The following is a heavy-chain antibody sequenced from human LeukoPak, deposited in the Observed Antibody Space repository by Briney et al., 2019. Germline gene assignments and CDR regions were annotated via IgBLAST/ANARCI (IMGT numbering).Heavy chain of an antibody. Sequence: PSETLSLTCTVSGGSISSYYWGWIRQPPGKGLEWIGSIYYSGSTYYNPSLKSRVTISVDTSKNQFSLKLSSVTAADTAVYYCARWCGSYFDYWGQGTLVTVSS. CDR2: IYYSGST. V-gene: IGHV4-39*01. D-gene: IGHD1-26*01. CDR3: ARWCGSYFDY. CDR1: GGSISSYY. J-gene: IGHJ4*02.